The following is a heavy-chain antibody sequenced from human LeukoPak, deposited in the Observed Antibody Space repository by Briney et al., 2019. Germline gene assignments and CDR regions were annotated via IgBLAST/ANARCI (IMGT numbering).Heavy chain of an antibody. J-gene: IGHJ4*02. CDR2: IYYSGST. D-gene: IGHD3-22*01. Sequence: SETLSLTCTVSGGSISSGDYYWGWIRQPPGKGLEWIGYIYYSGSTYYNPSLKSRVTISVDTSKNQFSLKLSSVTAADTAVYYCAREEGYDSSGYYDYWGQGTLVTVSS. CDR1: GGSISSGDYY. CDR3: AREEGYDSSGYYDY. V-gene: IGHV4-30-4*01.